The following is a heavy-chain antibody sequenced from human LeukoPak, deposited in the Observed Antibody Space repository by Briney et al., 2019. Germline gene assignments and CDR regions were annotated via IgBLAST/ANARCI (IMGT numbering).Heavy chain of an antibody. CDR2: IYDNGYT. V-gene: IGHV4-59*08. Sequence: SETLSLTCTVSGGSMSTYYWSWIRQPPGKGLEWIGYIYDNGYTHYNPSLKSRVSISLDTSKSQFSLNLSSVTAADTAVYYCARRAFGRVITANWFDPWGQGTLVTVSS. CDR1: GGSMSTYY. CDR3: ARRAFGRVITANWFDP. J-gene: IGHJ5*02. D-gene: IGHD3-16*02.